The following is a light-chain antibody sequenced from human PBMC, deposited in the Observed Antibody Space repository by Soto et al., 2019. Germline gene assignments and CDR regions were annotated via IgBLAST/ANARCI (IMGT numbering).Light chain of an antibody. J-gene: IGKJ5*01. CDR2: DAA. V-gene: IGKV3-20*01. CDR1: HSVSSY. Sequence: IVLTQSPATLSLSPGERATLSCRASHSVSSYLAWYQQKPGQAHRLLIYDAANWTTAIPARFSGSGSGTDFTLTINRMEPEDFEVYYCQQYGSAPPITFGQGTRLEIK. CDR3: QQYGSAPPIT.